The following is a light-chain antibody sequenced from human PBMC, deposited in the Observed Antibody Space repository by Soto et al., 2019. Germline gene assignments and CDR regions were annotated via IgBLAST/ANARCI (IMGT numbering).Light chain of an antibody. CDR1: QSVSSSY. CDR3: QQYGSSPPDS. J-gene: IGKJ2*01. CDR2: GAS. V-gene: IGKV3-20*01. Sequence: ENVLPQSPGTLSLSPGERATLSCRASQSVSSSYFAWYQQKPGQAPRLLIYGASSRATGIPDRFSGSGSGTDFTLIISRLEPEDFSVYYCQQYGSSPPDSFGQGTKLEIK.